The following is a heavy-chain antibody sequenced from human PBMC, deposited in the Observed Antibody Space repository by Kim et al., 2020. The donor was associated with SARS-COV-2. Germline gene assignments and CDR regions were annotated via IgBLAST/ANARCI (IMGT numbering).Heavy chain of an antibody. CDR1: GFTFTSYV. D-gene: IGHD4-17*01. J-gene: IGHJ6*02. V-gene: IGHV3-23*01. CDR2: ISGSGDST. CDR3: AKDGFGDINYYFYGMDV. Sequence: GGSLRLSCAASGFTFTSYVMSWVRQAPGKGLEWVSTISGSGDSTYYADSVKGRFTISRDNSKNTLYLQMNSLRADDTAVYYCAKDGFGDINYYFYGMDVWGQGTTVTVSS.